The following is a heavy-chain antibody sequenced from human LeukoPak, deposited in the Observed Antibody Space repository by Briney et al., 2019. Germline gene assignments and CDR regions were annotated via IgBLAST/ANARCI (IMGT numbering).Heavy chain of an antibody. J-gene: IGHJ6*02. CDR2: INAGNGNT. V-gene: IGHV1-3*01. CDR1: GYTFTSYA. Sequence: ASVNVSFTASGYTFTSYAMHWVRQAPGQRLEWMGWINAGNGNTKYSQKFQGRVTITRDTSASTAYMELSSLRSEDTAVYYCARAWRSNNYGMDVWGQGTTVTVSS. CDR3: ARAWRSNNYGMDV. D-gene: IGHD2/OR15-2a*01.